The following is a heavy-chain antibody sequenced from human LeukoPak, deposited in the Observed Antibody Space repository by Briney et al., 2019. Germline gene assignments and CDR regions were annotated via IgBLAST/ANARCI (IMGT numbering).Heavy chain of an antibody. CDR1: GFTVSSNY. J-gene: IGHJ3*02. CDR3: AKAPDRAAFDI. Sequence: GGSLRLSCAASGFTVSSNYMSWVRQAPGKGLEWVSAISGSGGSTYYADSVKGRFTISRDNSKNTLYLQMNSLRAEDTAVYYCAKAPDRAAFDIWGQGTMVTVSS. V-gene: IGHV3-23*01. D-gene: IGHD1-14*01. CDR2: ISGSGGST.